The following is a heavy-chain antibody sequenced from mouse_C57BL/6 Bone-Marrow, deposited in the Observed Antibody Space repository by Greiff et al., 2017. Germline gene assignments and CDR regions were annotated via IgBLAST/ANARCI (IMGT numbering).Heavy chain of an antibody. CDR2: IDPNSGGT. Sequence: QVQLQQPGAELVKPGASVKLSCKASGYTFTSSWMHWVKQRPGRGLEWIGRIDPNSGGTKYNEKFKSKATLTVDKHSSTAYMQLSSLTSEDSAVYYCARSRWLLLNAMDYWGQGTSITV. CDR3: ARSRWLLLNAMDY. V-gene: IGHV1-72*01. CDR1: GYTFTSSW. D-gene: IGHD2-3*01. J-gene: IGHJ4*01.